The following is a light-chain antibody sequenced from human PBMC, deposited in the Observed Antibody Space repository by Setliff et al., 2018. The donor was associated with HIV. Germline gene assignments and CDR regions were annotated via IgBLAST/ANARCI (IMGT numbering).Light chain of an antibody. J-gene: IGLJ1*01. CDR3: CSYAGSYTFV. CDR1: SSDVGNYNY. CDR2: YVN. Sequence: QSALTQPRSVSGSPGQSVTISCTGTSSDVGNYNYVSWYQHHPGKAPKLITYYVNERPSGVPDRFSGSKSGNTASLTISGLQGDDEADYYCCSYAGSYTFVFGAGTKVTVL. V-gene: IGLV2-11*01.